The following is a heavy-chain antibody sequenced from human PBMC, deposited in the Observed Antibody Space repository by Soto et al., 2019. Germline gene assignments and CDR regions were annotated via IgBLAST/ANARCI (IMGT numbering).Heavy chain of an antibody. CDR1: GGSISRYY. J-gene: IGHJ4*02. V-gene: IGHV4-59*08. CDR2: MHYSGST. Sequence: PSETLSLTCSVSGGSISRYYCSWVRQPPGKGLEWIGHMHYSGSTRYNPSLKSRATVSLDTSKNQFSLKLSSVTAADTAVYYCATSTGWPGFDFWGQGTLVTVSS. CDR3: ATSTGWPGFDF. D-gene: IGHD2-8*02.